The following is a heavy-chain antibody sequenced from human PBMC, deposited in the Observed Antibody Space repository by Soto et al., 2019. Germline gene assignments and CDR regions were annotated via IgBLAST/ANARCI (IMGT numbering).Heavy chain of an antibody. D-gene: IGHD6-13*01. V-gene: IGHV3-33*01. Sequence: QVQLVESGGGVVQPGRSLRLSCAASGFTFSSYGMHWVRQAPGKGLEWVAVIWYDGSNKYYADSVKGRFTISRDNSKNTLYQQMNSLRAEDTAVYYCARDRAAGIFVWEYWGQGTLVTVSS. J-gene: IGHJ4*02. CDR2: IWYDGSNK. CDR1: GFTFSSYG. CDR3: ARDRAAGIFVWEY.